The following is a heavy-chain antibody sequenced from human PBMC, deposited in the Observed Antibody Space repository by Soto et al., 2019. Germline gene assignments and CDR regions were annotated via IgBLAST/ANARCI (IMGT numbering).Heavy chain of an antibody. CDR1: GGSFSGYY. V-gene: IGHV4-34*01. Sequence: PSETLSLTCAVYGGSFSGYYWSWIRQPPGKGLEWIGEINHSGSTNYNPSLKSRVTISVDTSKNQFSLKLSSVTAADTAVYYCARARYSWFDYWGQGTLVTVSS. CDR2: INHSGST. D-gene: IGHD4-4*01. J-gene: IGHJ4*02. CDR3: ARARYSWFDY.